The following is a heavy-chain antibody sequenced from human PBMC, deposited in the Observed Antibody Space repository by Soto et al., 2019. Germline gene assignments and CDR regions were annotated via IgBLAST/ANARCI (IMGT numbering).Heavy chain of an antibody. CDR3: AKDFLIAARPPPWFDY. CDR2: ISGSGGST. J-gene: IGHJ4*02. CDR1: GFTFSSYA. Sequence: QPGGSLRLSCAASGFTFSSYAMSWVRQAPGKGLEWVSAISGSGGSTYYADSVKGRFTISRDNSKNTLYLQMNSLRAEDTAVYYCAKDFLIAARPPPWFDYWGQGTLVTVSS. V-gene: IGHV3-23*01. D-gene: IGHD6-6*01.